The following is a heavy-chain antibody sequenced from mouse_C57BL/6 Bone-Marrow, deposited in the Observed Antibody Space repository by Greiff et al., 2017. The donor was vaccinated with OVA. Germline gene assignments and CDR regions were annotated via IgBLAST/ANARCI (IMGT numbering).Heavy chain of an antibody. CDR2: IWSGGST. J-gene: IGHJ2*01. Sequence: VKVVESGPGLVQPSQSLSITCTVSGFSLTSYGVHWVRQSPGKGLEWLGVIWSGGSTDYNAAFISRLSISKDNSKSQVFFKMNSLQADDTAIYYCARNRGLRGYFDYWGQGTTLTVSS. CDR3: ARNRGLRGYFDY. CDR1: GFSLTSYG. D-gene: IGHD2-2*01. V-gene: IGHV2-2*01.